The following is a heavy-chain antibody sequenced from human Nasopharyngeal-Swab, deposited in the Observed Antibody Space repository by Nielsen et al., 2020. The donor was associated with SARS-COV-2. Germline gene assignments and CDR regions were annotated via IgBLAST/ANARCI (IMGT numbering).Heavy chain of an antibody. D-gene: IGHD2-2*01. Sequence: GGSLRLSCAASGFTFSSYAMHWVRQAPGKGLERVAVISYDGSNKYYADSVKGRFTISRDNSKNTLYLQMNSLRAEDTAVYYCAREGDIVVVQDAFDIWGQGTMVTVSS. J-gene: IGHJ3*02. V-gene: IGHV3-30*04. CDR1: GFTFSSYA. CDR2: ISYDGSNK. CDR3: AREGDIVVVQDAFDI.